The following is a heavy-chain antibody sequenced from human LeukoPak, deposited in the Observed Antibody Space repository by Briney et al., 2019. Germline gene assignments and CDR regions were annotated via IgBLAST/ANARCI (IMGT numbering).Heavy chain of an antibody. CDR2: ISGRGGST. V-gene: IGHV3-23*01. CDR1: GFTFSSYA. CDR3: AKDANLAPTKPGQLVRTGDYFDY. J-gene: IGHJ4*02. Sequence: PGGSLRLSCAASGFTFSSYAMSWVRQAPGEGLEWVSAISGRGGSTYYADSVKGLFTISRDNSKTTLYLQMNSMRDEDTAVYYCAKDANLAPTKPGQLVRTGDYFDYWGQGTLVTVSS. D-gene: IGHD6-6*01.